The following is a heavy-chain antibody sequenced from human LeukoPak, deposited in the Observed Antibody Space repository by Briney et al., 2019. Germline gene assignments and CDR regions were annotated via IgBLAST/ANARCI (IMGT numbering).Heavy chain of an antibody. D-gene: IGHD5-18*01. Sequence: SGGSLRLSCVASGFSFSSYGMHWVRRAPGKGLEWVALISYEGSIKHYADSVKGRFTISRDNSKNTLYLQMNSLRTEDTAVYYCATGVSNTWIQLWPNFDFWGQGTLVTVSS. CDR3: ATGVSNTWIQLWPNFDF. V-gene: IGHV3-30*03. CDR1: GFSFSSYG. J-gene: IGHJ4*02. CDR2: ISYEGSIK.